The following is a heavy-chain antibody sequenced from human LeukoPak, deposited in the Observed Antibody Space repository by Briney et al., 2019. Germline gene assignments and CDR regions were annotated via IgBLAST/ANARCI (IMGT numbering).Heavy chain of an antibody. CDR1: GGSFSGYY. CDR3: ARTYYYGSGSYSNWFDP. V-gene: IGHV4-34*01. D-gene: IGHD3-10*01. Sequence: SETLSLTCAVYGGSFSGYYCRWIRQSPGQGLEWIGEINHSGSTKYSPSLQSRVTISVDTSKNQFSLKLTSVTAADTAVYYCARTYYYGSGSYSNWFDPWGQGTLVTVSS. CDR2: INHSGST. J-gene: IGHJ5*02.